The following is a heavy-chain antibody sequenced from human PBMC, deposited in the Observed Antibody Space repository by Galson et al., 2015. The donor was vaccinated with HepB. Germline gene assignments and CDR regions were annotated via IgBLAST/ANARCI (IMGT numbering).Heavy chain of an antibody. CDR2: ISTNTGNP. D-gene: IGHD3-22*01. CDR1: GYTFTNYA. V-gene: IGHV7-4-1*02. J-gene: IGHJ4*02. Sequence: SVKVSCKASGYTFTNYAMNWVRQAPGQGLEWMGWISTNTGNPTYAPDFTGRFVFSLDTSVSTAYLQISSLKAEDTAVYYCARDYFDSSSDYWGQGTLVTVSS. CDR3: ARDYFDSSSDY.